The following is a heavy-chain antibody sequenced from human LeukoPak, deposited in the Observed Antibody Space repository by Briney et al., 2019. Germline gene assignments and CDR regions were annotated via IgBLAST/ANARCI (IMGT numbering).Heavy chain of an antibody. CDR1: GYTFTSYA. J-gene: IGHJ6*03. Sequence: ASVKVSCKASGYTFTSYALNWVRQAPGQGLEWMGWISPYNANTKYAQKFQGRVTMTTDTSTSTAYMELRSLRSDDTAVYYCARERAVWTSYYYYYMDVWGKGTTVTISS. CDR3: ARERAVWTSYYYYYMDV. V-gene: IGHV1-18*01. D-gene: IGHD2-8*01. CDR2: ISPYNANT.